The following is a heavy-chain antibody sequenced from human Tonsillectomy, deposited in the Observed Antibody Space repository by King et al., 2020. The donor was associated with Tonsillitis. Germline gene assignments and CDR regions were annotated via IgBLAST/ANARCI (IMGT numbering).Heavy chain of an antibody. CDR3: AKDSGEGSSWLLVFDS. CDR1: GFTFTNYA. J-gene: IGHJ4*02. CDR2: ISYDGNSQ. Sequence: VQLVESGGGVVQPGRSLRLSCAASGFTFTNYALHWVRQAPGKGLEWVAVISYDGNSQYYADSVKGRFTISRDTSRNTLYLQMNSLRAEDTAVYYCAKDSGEGSSWLLVFDSWGQGTLVTVSS. V-gene: IGHV3-30*04. D-gene: IGHD6-13*01.